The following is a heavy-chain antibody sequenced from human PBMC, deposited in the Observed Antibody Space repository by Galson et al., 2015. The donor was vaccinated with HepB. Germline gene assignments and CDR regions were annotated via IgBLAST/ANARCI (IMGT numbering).Heavy chain of an antibody. CDR3: AKDRRNARRGSPHRGYDY. Sequence: SLRLSCAASGFTFSSYGMHWVRRAPGKGLEWVAVISYDGSNKYYADSVKGRFTISRDNSKNTLYLQMNSLRAEDTAVYYCAKDRRNARRGSPHRGYDYWGQGTLVTVSS. J-gene: IGHJ4*02. CDR2: ISYDGSNK. D-gene: IGHD1-26*01. CDR1: GFTFSSYG. V-gene: IGHV3-30*18.